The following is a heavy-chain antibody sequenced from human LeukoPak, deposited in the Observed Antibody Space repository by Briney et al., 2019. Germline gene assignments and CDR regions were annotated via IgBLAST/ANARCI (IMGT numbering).Heavy chain of an antibody. CDR1: GFTVSNNY. J-gene: IGHJ6*02. CDR3: ARDPVGAIGYGMDV. D-gene: IGHD1-26*01. Sequence: GGSLRLSCAASGFTVSNNYMSWVRQAPGKGLEWVSVIYSGGTTYYADSVKGRFTISRDTSKNTLYLQMNSLRAEDTAVYYCARDPVGAIGYGMDVWGQGTTVTVSS. CDR2: IYSGGTT. V-gene: IGHV3-66*01.